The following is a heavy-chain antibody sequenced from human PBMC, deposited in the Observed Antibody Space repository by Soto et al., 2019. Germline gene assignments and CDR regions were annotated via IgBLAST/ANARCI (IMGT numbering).Heavy chain of an antibody. CDR1: GYNFTQYR. V-gene: IGHV1-3*01. CDR2: ITAGDAKT. CDR3: ARDLYSSSWFWFDP. Sequence: QVQLVQSGADVMKPGASVKISCKASGYNFTQYRIHWVRQAPGQRLEWMGWITAGDAKTEYSQKFQGRVTISRDISATTVYLDLDSPRSEDTAVYYCARDLYSSSWFWFDPWGRGTQVIVSS. D-gene: IGHD2-2*01. J-gene: IGHJ5*02.